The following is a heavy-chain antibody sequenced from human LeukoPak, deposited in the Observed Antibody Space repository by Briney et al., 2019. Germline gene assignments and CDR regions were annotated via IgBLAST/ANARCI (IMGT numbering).Heavy chain of an antibody. CDR2: IIPILGIA. Sequence: SVKVSCKASGGTFSSYAISWVRQAPGQGLEWMGRIIPILGIANYAQKFQGRVTITADKSTSTAYMELSSLRSEDTAVYYCVGDIAVAGTVDYWAREPWSPSPQ. D-gene: IGHD6-19*01. CDR3: VGDIAVAGTVDY. CDR1: GGTFSSYA. J-gene: IGHJ4*02. V-gene: IGHV1-69*04.